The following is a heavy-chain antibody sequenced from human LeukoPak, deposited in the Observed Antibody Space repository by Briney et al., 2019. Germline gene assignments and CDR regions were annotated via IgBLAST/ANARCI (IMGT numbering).Heavy chain of an antibody. CDR3: ARDRYGIDV. CDR1: GFTFSSYA. Sequence: GGSLRLSCAASGFTFSSYAIHWVRQAPGKGLEWVAVISSDGSMKYYADSVKGRFTMSGDNSKNTLYLQMNSLRAEDTAVYYCARDRYGIDVWGQGTTVTVSS. CDR2: ISSDGSMK. J-gene: IGHJ6*02. V-gene: IGHV3-30-3*01.